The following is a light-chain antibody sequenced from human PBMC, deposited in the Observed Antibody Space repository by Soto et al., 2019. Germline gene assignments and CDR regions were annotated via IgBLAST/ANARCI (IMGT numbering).Light chain of an antibody. CDR2: GAS. V-gene: IGKV1-9*01. Sequence: IQLTQSPSSLSASVGDRVTITCRASQDISSYLAWYQQKPGKAPKLLIYGASILQSGVPSRFSGSGSGTDFTLTINSLQPEDFATYYCQQLNSYPLTFVGGTKVEIK. J-gene: IGKJ4*01. CDR3: QQLNSYPLT. CDR1: QDISSY.